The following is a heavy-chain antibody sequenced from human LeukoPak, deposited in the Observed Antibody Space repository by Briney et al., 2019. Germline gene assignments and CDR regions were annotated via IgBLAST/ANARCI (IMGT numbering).Heavy chain of an antibody. CDR1: GFTFSSYE. CDR2: ISSSGSTI. J-gene: IGHJ4*02. V-gene: IGHV3-48*03. Sequence: GGSLRLSCAASGFTFSSYEMNWVRQAPGKGLEWVSYISSSGSTIYYADSVEGRFTISRDNAKNSLYLQMNSLRAEDTAVYYCARDRRHYYDSSGYYYEDYWGQGTLVTVSS. D-gene: IGHD3-22*01. CDR3: ARDRRHYYDSSGYYYEDY.